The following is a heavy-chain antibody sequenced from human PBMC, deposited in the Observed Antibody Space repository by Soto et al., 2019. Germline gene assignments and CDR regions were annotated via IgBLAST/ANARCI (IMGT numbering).Heavy chain of an antibody. CDR1: GGTFSSLG. D-gene: IGHD5-12*01. CDR2: IIPISGRT. V-gene: IGHV1-69*01. Sequence: QVQLVQSGAEVKRPGSSVKVSCEASGGTFSSLGFTWVRQAPGQGLEWMGGIIPISGRTTFAPKFMGRVTSTADESTRTTYIELTALTSDDTAIYYCATRGTQGRWLEFADFWGQGTLVTVSS. CDR3: ATRGTQGRWLEFADF. J-gene: IGHJ4*02.